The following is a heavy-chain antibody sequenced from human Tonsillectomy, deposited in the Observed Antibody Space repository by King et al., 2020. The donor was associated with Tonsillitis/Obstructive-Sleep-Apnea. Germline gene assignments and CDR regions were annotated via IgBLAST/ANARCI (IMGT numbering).Heavy chain of an antibody. D-gene: IGHD3-22*01. Sequence: QLVQSGAEVKKPGASVKVSCKPSGYTFTSYGISWVRQAPRQGLEWMGWISAYNGNTNYAQKFQGRVTMTTDISTSTAYMEMSSLGSDDTPVYYCARGNYDSSGYYYGFDYWGQGTLVTVSS. CDR1: GYTFTSYG. J-gene: IGHJ4*02. V-gene: IGHV1-18*01. CDR3: ARGNYDSSGYYYGFDY. CDR2: ISAYNGNT.